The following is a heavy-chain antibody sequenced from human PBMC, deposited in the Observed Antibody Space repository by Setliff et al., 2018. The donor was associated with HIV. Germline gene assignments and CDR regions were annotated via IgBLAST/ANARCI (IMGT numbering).Heavy chain of an antibody. CDR3: ARLGSGWSDSYYYAMDV. D-gene: IGHD6-19*01. CDR2: VSPYNGHT. CDR1: GYTFLTYG. J-gene: IGHJ6*02. Sequence: ASVKVSCKASGYTFLTYGISWVRQAPGHGLEWMGWVSPYNGHTNYAQNFQGRVTMTTDTSTSRAYMELRSLRSDDTAAYFCARLGSGWSDSYYYAMDVWGQGTTVTVSS. V-gene: IGHV1-18*01.